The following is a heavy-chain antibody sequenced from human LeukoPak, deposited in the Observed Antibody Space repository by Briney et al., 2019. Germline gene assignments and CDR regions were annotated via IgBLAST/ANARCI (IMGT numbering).Heavy chain of an antibody. J-gene: IGHJ5*02. CDR1: GYTFTGYY. CDR2: INPNSGGT. V-gene: IGHV1-2*02. CDR3: ARERIADNWFDP. Sequence: WASVKVSCKASGYTFTGYYMHWVRRAPGQGLEWMGWINPNSGGTNYAQKFQGRVTMTRDTSISTAYMGLSRLRSDDTAVYYCARERIADNWFDPWGQGTLVTVSS. D-gene: IGHD6-13*01.